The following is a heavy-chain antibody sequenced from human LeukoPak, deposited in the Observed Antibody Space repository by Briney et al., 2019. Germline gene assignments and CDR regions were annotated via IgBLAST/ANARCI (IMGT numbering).Heavy chain of an antibody. CDR3: AKGSGYYREYYFDY. Sequence: GGSLRLSCAASGFTFSSYGMSWVRQAPGKGLEWVSAISGSGGSTYYADSVKGRFTISRDNSKNTLYLQMNSLRAEDTAVYYCAKGSGYYREYYFDYWGQGTLVTVSS. D-gene: IGHD3-22*01. V-gene: IGHV3-23*01. J-gene: IGHJ4*02. CDR2: ISGSGGST. CDR1: GFTFSSYG.